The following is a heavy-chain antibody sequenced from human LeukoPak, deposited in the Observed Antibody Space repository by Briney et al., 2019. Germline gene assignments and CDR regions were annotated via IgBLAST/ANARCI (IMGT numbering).Heavy chain of an antibody. V-gene: IGHV4-39*01. CDR1: GGSISSSSHY. D-gene: IGHD6-19*01. J-gene: IGHJ5*02. CDR2: LNYSEST. Sequence: SVTLSLTCTVSGGSISSSSHYWSWIRQPPGKGLEWIASLNYSESTYYNPSLKSRVTISVDTSKNQFSLNLSSVTAADTAVYYCARHERIGWRFNWFDPWGQGILVTVSS. CDR3: ARHERIGWRFNWFDP.